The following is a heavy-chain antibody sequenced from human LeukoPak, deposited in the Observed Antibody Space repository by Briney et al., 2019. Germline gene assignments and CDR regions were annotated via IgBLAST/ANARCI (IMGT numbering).Heavy chain of an antibody. CDR1: GFTFDNYA. CDR3: AKSTAMVNYFDY. D-gene: IGHD5-18*01. V-gene: IGHV3-9*01. Sequence: GGSLRLSCAASGFTFDNYAMHWVRQGPGKGLEWVSGISWNSGTTGYADSVKGRFTISRDNSKNTLYLQMNSLRAEDTAVYYCAKSTAMVNYFDYWGQGTLVTVSS. J-gene: IGHJ4*02. CDR2: ISWNSGTT.